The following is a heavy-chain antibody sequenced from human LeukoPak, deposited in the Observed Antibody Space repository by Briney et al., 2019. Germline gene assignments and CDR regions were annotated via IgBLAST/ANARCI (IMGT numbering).Heavy chain of an antibody. CDR3: ARVSGSYRQYYFDY. CDR1: GDSISSTSHY. J-gene: IGHJ4*02. CDR2: IYYSGST. D-gene: IGHD3-10*01. V-gene: IGHV4-61*05. Sequence: SETLSLTCTVSGDSISSTSHYWDWIRQPPGKGLEWIGYIYYSGSTTYNPSLKSRVTISVDTSKNQFSLKLSSVTAADTAVYYCARVSGSYRQYYFDYWGQGTLVTVSS.